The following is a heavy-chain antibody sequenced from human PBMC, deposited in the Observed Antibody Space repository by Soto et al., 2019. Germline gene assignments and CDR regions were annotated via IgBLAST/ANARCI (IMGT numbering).Heavy chain of an antibody. V-gene: IGHV4-59*01. CDR2: IYYSGST. CDR1: GGSISSYY. CDR3: ARCYSSSCMDV. D-gene: IGHD6-13*01. J-gene: IGHJ6*02. Sequence: KTSETLSLTCTVSGGSISSYYWSWIRQPPGKGLEWIGYIYYSGSTNYNPSLKSRVTISVDTSKNQFSLKLSSVTAADTAVYYCARCYSSSCMDVWGQGTTVTVSS.